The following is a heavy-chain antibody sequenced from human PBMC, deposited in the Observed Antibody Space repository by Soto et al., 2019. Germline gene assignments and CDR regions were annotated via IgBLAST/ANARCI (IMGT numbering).Heavy chain of an antibody. CDR1: GFTVSSNY. V-gene: IGHV3-53*04. CDR2: IYSGGST. Sequence: PGGSLRLSCAASGFTVSSNYMSWVRQAPGKGLEWVSVIYSGGSTYYADSVKGRFTISRHNSKNTLYLQMNSLRAEDTAVYYCASQRGRITMVRGVNYGMDVWGQGTTVTV. D-gene: IGHD3-10*01. J-gene: IGHJ6*02. CDR3: ASQRGRITMVRGVNYGMDV.